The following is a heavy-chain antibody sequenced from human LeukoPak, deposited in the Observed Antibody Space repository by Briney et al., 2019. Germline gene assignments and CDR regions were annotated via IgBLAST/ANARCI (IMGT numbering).Heavy chain of an antibody. J-gene: IGHJ4*02. CDR3: GTLLSNGPFDY. CDR1: GYTFTGYY. CDR2: IYPNSGAT. Sequence: ASVKVSCKASGYTFTGYYMHWVRQAPGQGLEWMGWIYPNSGATKYAQKFQGRLIMTRDTSISTAYMELSGLRSDDTAVYYCGTLLSNGPFDYWGQGSLVTVSS. V-gene: IGHV1-2*02.